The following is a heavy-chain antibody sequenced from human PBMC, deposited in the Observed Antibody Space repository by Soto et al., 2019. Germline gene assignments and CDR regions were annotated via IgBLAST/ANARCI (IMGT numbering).Heavy chain of an antibody. V-gene: IGHV3-49*03. J-gene: IGHJ6*02. D-gene: IGHD3-3*01. CDR1: GFTFGDYA. Sequence: PGGSLRLSCTASGFTFGDYAMSWFRQAPGKGLEWVGFIRSKAYGGTTEYAASVKGRFTISRDDSKSIAYLQMNSLKTEDTAVYYCTRDRFYDFWSGYYTGFSDGMDVWGQGTTVTVSS. CDR3: TRDRFYDFWSGYYTGFSDGMDV. CDR2: IRSKAYGGTT.